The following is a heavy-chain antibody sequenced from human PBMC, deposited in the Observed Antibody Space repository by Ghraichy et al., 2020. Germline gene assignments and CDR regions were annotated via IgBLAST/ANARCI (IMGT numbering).Heavy chain of an antibody. CDR2: IYYSGST. CDR1: GGSISSYY. Sequence: SATLSLTCTVSGGSISSYYWSWIRQPPGKGLEWIGYIYYSGSTNYNPSLKSRVTISVDTSKNQFSLKLSSVTAADTAVYYCAREITFGGVRWFDHWGQGTLVTVSS. CDR3: AREITFGGVRWFDH. D-gene: IGHD3-16*01. J-gene: IGHJ5*02. V-gene: IGHV4-59*01.